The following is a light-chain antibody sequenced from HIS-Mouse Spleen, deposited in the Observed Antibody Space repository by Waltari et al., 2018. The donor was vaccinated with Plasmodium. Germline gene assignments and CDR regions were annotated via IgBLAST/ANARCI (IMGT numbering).Light chain of an antibody. CDR1: ALPKQY. Sequence: SYELTQPPSVSVSPGQTAGITCSGDALPKQYAYWYQQKSGQAPVLVIYEDSKRPSGIPERFSGSSSGTMATLTISGAQVEDEADYYYYSTDSSGNHRVFGGGTKLTVL. V-gene: IGLV3-10*01. CDR2: EDS. CDR3: YSTDSSGNHRV. J-gene: IGLJ3*02.